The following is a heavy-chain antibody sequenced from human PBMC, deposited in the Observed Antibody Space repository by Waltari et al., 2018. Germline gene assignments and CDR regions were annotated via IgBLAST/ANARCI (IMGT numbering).Heavy chain of an antibody. CDR3: ARGVMITFGGVIPYYFDY. D-gene: IGHD3-16*02. V-gene: IGHV4-59*01. Sequence: QVQLQESGPGLVKPSETLSLTCTVSGGSISSYYWSWIRQPPGKGLEWIGYIYYSGSTNYNPSLKSRVTISVDTSKNQFSLKLSSVTAADTAVYYCARGVMITFGGVIPYYFDYWGQGTLVTVSS. CDR1: GGSISSYY. CDR2: IYYSGST. J-gene: IGHJ4*02.